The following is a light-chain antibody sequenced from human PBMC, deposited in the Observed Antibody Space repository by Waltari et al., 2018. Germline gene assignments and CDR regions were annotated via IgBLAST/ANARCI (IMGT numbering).Light chain of an antibody. CDR2: AAF. Sequence: IQLTQSPSSLSASVADRVTITCRASQGISSYLAWYQQKPGKAPNLLIYAAFTLQSGVPSRFSGSGSGTDFTLTISSLQPEDFATYYGQQFNTYPLTFGQGTRLEIK. CDR1: QGISSY. V-gene: IGKV1-9*01. J-gene: IGKJ5*01. CDR3: QQFNTYPLT.